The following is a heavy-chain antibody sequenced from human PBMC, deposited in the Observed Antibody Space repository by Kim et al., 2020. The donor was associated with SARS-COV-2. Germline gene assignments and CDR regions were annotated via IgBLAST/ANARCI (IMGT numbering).Heavy chain of an antibody. CDR3: ARAADLNNYYYYYMDV. J-gene: IGHJ6*03. D-gene: IGHD2-15*01. Sequence: KFQGRVTITADESTSTAYMELSSLRSEDTAVYYCARAADLNNYYYYYMDVWGKGTTVTVSS. V-gene: IGHV1-69*01.